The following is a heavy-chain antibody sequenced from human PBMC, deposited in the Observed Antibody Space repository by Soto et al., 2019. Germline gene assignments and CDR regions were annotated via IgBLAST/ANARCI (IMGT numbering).Heavy chain of an antibody. V-gene: IGHV6-1*01. Sequence: SQTLSLTCAISGDSVSSNSAAWNWIRQSPSRGLEWLGRTYYRSKWYNDYAVSAKSRITINPDTSKNQFSLQLNSVTPEDTAVYYCARGTAGRGYYYYYYMDVWGKGTTVTVSS. J-gene: IGHJ6*03. CDR3: ARGTAGRGYYYYYYMDV. CDR1: GDSVSSNSAA. D-gene: IGHD6-13*01. CDR2: TYYRSKWYN.